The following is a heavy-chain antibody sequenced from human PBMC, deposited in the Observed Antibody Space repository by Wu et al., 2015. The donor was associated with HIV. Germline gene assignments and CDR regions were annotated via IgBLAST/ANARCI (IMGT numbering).Heavy chain of an antibody. CDR3: ARDRPGDILTGYFGLLDY. V-gene: IGHV1-69*05. CDR1: GGTFSSYA. D-gene: IGHD3-9*01. Sequence: QVQLMQSAAEVIKPGSSVKVSCKASGGTFSSYAISWVRQAPGQGLEWMGGIIPIFGTANYAQKFQGRVTITTDESTSTAYMELSSLRSEDTAVYYCARDRPGDILTGYFGLLDYWGQGTLVTVSS. J-gene: IGHJ4*02. CDR2: IIPIFGTA.